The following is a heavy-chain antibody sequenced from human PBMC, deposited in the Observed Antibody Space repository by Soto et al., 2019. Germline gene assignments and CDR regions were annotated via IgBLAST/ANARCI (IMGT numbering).Heavy chain of an antibody. J-gene: IGHJ4*02. CDR3: VRVVAIPGYPDN. D-gene: IGHD5-12*01. V-gene: IGHV1-69*12. CDR2: IVLIVDTS. CDR1: GGTFSSYA. Sequence: QVQLVQSGAEVRQPASSVKVSCKTSGGTFSSYAISWVRQAPGQGLEWMGGIVLIVDTSTYEQKFQGRVTITADESTSTVYMELSSLRSDDTAVYYCVRVVAIPGYPDNWGQGTLVTVSS.